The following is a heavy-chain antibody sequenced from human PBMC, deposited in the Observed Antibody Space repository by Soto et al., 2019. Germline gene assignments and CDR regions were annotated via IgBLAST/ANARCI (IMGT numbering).Heavy chain of an antibody. Sequence: QVQLVQSGAEVKKPGSSVKVSCKASGGTFSSYAISWVRQAPGQGLEWMGGIIPISETTNYAQTFQGRVTITADESKSTAYMELSSLRSEDTAVYHCARSQGSSTSLEIYYYYYYGMDVWGQGTTVTVSS. CDR1: GGTFSSYA. CDR2: IIPISETT. J-gene: IGHJ6*02. D-gene: IGHD2-2*01. V-gene: IGHV1-69*01. CDR3: ARSQGSSTSLEIYYYYYYGMDV.